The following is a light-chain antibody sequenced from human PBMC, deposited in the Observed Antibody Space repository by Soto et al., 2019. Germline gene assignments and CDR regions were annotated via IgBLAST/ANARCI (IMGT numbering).Light chain of an antibody. CDR2: GAS. Sequence: EIVMTQSPATLSVSSGERATLSCRASQSISSKLAWYQQKPGQAPRLLIYGASTRATGIPVRFSGSGSGTEFTLTITGLQSEDFAVYYCQEYNNWHPITFGGGTKVDIK. J-gene: IGKJ4*01. CDR3: QEYNNWHPIT. V-gene: IGKV3-15*01. CDR1: QSISSK.